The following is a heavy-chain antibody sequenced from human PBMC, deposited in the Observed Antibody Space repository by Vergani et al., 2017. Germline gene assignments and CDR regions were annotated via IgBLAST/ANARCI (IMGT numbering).Heavy chain of an antibody. CDR2: IYYSGST. CDR3: ARVVSTNARIAVAGKLDD. Sequence: QLQLQESGPGLVKPSETLSLTCTVSGGSISSSSYYWGWIRQPPGKGLEWIGSIYYSGSTYYNPSLKSRVTISVDTSKNQFSLKLSSVTAADTAVYYCARVVSTNARIAVAGKLDDWGQGTLVTVSS. J-gene: IGHJ4*02. CDR1: GGSISSSSYY. V-gene: IGHV4-39*01. D-gene: IGHD6-19*01.